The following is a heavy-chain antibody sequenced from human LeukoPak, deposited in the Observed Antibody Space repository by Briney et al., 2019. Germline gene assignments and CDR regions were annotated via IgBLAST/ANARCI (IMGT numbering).Heavy chain of an antibody. CDR2: MSLDGSNK. CDR1: GFTFSNYG. CDR3: AKGYGFDSSGSEHYFEN. J-gene: IGHJ4*02. V-gene: IGHV3-30*18. D-gene: IGHD3-22*01. Sequence: PGRSLRLSCAASGFTFSNYGIHWVRQAPGKGLEWVAVMSLDGSNKYYAESMKGRFTISRDNSKNTLYLQMNSLRAEDTAVYYCAKGYGFDSSGSEHYFENWGQGILVTVSS.